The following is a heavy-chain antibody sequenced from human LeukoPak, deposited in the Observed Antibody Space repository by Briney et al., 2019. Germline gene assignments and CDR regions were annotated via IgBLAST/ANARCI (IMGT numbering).Heavy chain of an antibody. CDR2: IIPIFGTA. D-gene: IGHD2-15*01. J-gene: IGHJ4*02. CDR3: GRGEGGWGVVQYYFDY. CDR1: GGTFSSYA. Sequence: GSSVKVSCKASGGTFSSYAISWVRQAPGQGLEWMGRIIPIFGTANYAQKFQGRVTITTDESTSTAYMELRRPRYEDTAVYYCGRGEGGWGVVQYYFDYWGQGTLVTVSS. V-gene: IGHV1-69*05.